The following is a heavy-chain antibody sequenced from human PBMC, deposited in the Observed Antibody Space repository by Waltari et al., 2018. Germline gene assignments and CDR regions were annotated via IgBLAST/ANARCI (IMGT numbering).Heavy chain of an antibody. V-gene: IGHV3-48*04. CDR2: ISFSSTTI. CDR1: GLLFRHFC. Sequence: EVQLVESGGGLVQPGGSLRLSCAASGLLFRHFCLNWVRQAPGKGLEWLSYISFSSTTISYADSVKGRFTISRDNAKNSLYLQMNSLRAEDTAVYYCARDLDKYGHGTPNDYWGQGTLVTVSS. CDR3: ARDLDKYGHGTPNDY. J-gene: IGHJ4*02. D-gene: IGHD4-17*01.